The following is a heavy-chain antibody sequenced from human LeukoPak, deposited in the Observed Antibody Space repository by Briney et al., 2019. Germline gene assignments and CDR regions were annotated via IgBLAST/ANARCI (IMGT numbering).Heavy chain of an antibody. Sequence: GGSLRLSCAASGFTFNNYAMNWVRQAPGKGLEWVSAISGSGGSTYYADSVKGRFTISRDNSKNTLYLQMNSLRAEDTAVYYCAKDHNSFMITFGGPTDYWGQGTLVTVSS. V-gene: IGHV3-23*01. CDR1: GFTFNNYA. CDR2: ISGSGGST. J-gene: IGHJ4*02. CDR3: AKDHNSFMITFGGPTDY. D-gene: IGHD3-16*01.